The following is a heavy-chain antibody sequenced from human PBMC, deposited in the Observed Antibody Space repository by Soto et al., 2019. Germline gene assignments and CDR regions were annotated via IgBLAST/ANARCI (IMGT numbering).Heavy chain of an antibody. CDR3: AREGSPYDDILPGYSSDYWFDP. CDR2: IIPILGIA. V-gene: IGHV1-69*08. CDR1: GGTFSSYT. J-gene: IGHJ5*02. D-gene: IGHD3-9*01. Sequence: QVQLVQSGAEVKKPGSSVKVSCKASGGTFSSYTISWVRQAPGQGLEWMGRIIPILGIANYAQKFQGRVTITADKSTSTAYLELSSLRSEDTAVYYCAREGSPYDDILPGYSSDYWFDPWGQGSLVTVSS.